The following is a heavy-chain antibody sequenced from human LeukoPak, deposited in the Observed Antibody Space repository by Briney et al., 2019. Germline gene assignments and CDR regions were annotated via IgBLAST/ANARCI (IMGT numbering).Heavy chain of an antibody. V-gene: IGHV4-39*01. CDR3: AKSGGYGLIDY. J-gene: IGHJ4*02. CDR2: IYYSGST. CDR1: GASVSGSAYY. Sequence: SETLTLTCTVSGASVSGSAYYWGRIRQPPGKGLEWIGNIYYSGSTYYNESLESRVTISIDTSKNQFSLKLNSVTAADTAMYYCAKSGGYGLIDYWGQGTLVTVSS. D-gene: IGHD1-26*01.